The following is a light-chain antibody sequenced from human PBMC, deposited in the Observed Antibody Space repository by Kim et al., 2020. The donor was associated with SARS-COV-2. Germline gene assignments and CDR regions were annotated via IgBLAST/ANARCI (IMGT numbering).Light chain of an antibody. CDR3: QSYDSSNPVV. Sequence: NFILTQPHSVSESPGKTVTISCTRSSGSIASNYVQWYQLRPGSAPTTVIYEDNQRPSGVPDRFSGSIDSSSNSASLTISGLKTEDEADYYCQSYDSSNPVVFGGGTQLTVL. J-gene: IGLJ2*01. CDR2: EDN. CDR1: SGSIASNY. V-gene: IGLV6-57*04.